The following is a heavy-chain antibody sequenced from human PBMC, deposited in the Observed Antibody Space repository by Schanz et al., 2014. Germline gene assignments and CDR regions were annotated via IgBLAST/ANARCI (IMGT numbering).Heavy chain of an antibody. D-gene: IGHD3-10*01. CDR1: GFNFSDYA. CDR3: AKGRFGELSAFDI. Sequence: EVHLLESGGGLVPPGGSLRLSCAASGFNFSDYAMCWVRQAPGKGLEWVSAISGGGGTTYYTDSVKGRVTISRDNSKNTLYLQMNSLRAEDTAVYYCAKGRFGELSAFDIWGQGTMVTVSS. J-gene: IGHJ3*02. CDR2: ISGGGGTT. V-gene: IGHV3-23*01.